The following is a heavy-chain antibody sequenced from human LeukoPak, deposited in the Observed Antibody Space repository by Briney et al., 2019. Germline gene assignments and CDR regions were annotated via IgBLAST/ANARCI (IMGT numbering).Heavy chain of an antibody. CDR2: IYPGDSDT. D-gene: IGHD3-3*01. CDR3: ARLLLKENDFWSGYINYYFDY. CDR1: GYSFISYW. Sequence: GESLKISCKGSGYSFISYWIGWVRQMPGKGLEWMGIIYPGDSDTRYSPSFQGQVTISADKSISTAYLQWSSLKASDTAMYYCARLLLKENDFWSGYINYYFDYWGQGTLVTVSS. J-gene: IGHJ4*02. V-gene: IGHV5-51*01.